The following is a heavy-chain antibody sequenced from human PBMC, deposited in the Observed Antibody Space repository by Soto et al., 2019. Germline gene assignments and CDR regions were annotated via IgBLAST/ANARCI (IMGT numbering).Heavy chain of an antibody. J-gene: IGHJ5*02. CDR3: AHTAGWLHRT. CDR1: GFSLSSSAVG. CDR2: IYWDDDN. V-gene: IGHV2-5*02. Sequence: QITLKESGPALVKPTQTLTLSCTFSGFSLSSSAVGVAWIRQPPGKALEWLALIYWDDDNHYSPSLKSRLTVTKDTSKNQVILTMTNMYPVDTATYYCAHTAGWLHRTWGPGTQVTVSS. D-gene: IGHD5-12*01.